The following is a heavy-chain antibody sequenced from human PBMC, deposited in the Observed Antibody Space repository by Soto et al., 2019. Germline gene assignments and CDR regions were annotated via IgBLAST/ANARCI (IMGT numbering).Heavy chain of an antibody. CDR3: ARQTYDFWSGYYGGYYYYGMDV. CDR1: GYSFTSYW. V-gene: IGHV5-51*01. CDR2: IYPGDSDT. J-gene: IGHJ6*02. D-gene: IGHD3-3*01. Sequence: GESLKISCKGSGYSFTSYWTGWVRQMPGKGLEWMGIIYPGDSDTGYSPSFQGQVTISADKSISTAYLQWSSLKASDTAMYYCARQTYDFWSGYYGGYYYYGMDVWGQGTTVTVSS.